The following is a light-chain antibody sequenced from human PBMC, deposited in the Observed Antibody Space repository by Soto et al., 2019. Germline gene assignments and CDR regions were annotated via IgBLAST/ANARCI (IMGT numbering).Light chain of an antibody. CDR3: QRYDSFSMYT. V-gene: IGKV1-5*01. CDR2: DAS. Sequence: DIQMTQSPSTLSASVGDRVTITCRASQSISGWLAWYQQRPGKASKVLIYDASKLESGVPSRFSGSGSGTEFTLTISSLQPDDFATYYCQRYDSFSMYTFGQGTKLDIK. J-gene: IGKJ2*01. CDR1: QSISGW.